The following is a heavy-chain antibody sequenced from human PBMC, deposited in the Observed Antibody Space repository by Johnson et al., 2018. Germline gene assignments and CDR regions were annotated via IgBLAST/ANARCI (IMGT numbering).Heavy chain of an antibody. CDR3: ARGLEWIDP. J-gene: IGHJ5*02. CDR1: EGTFSSYT. Sequence: VQLVQSGAEVKKPGSSVKVSCKASEGTFSSYTITWVRQAPGQGLEWMGGIIPIFGAANYAQKFQGRVTITADESQSTAYMERSSVRAEDTAVYYCARGLEWIDPRGQGTLATGSS. D-gene: IGHD3-3*01. V-gene: IGHV1-69*12. CDR2: IIPIFGAA.